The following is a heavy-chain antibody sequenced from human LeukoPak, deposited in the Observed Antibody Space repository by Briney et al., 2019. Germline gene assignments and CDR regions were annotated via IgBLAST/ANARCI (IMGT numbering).Heavy chain of an antibody. D-gene: IGHD6-6*01. V-gene: IGHV4-31*03. CDR1: GGSISSGGYY. CDR3: ARGDSSSFPPLPGRHPVLFDY. CDR2: SYYSGST. Sequence: PSETLSLTCTVSGGSISSGGYYWSWIRQHPGKGLEWIGYSYYSGSTYYNPSLKSRVTISVDTSKNQFSLKLSSVTAADTAVYYCARGDSSSFPPLPGRHPVLFDYWGQGTLVTVSS. J-gene: IGHJ4*02.